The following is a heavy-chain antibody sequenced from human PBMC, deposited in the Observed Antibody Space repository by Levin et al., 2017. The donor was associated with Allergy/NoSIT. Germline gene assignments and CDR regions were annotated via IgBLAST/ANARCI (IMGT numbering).Heavy chain of an antibody. V-gene: IGHV4-39*02. CDR3: ARIRVGGYDQ. D-gene: IGHD1-26*01. CDR1: GYSISSNDYY. CDR2: IYYSGST. Sequence: PSETLSLTCIVSGYSISSNDYYWGWIRQPPGNGLEWIGNIYYSGSTYYNPSLRGRVTISVDTSKNHFSLKMSSVTAADTAVYFCARIRVGGYDQWGQGTLVTVSS. J-gene: IGHJ4*02.